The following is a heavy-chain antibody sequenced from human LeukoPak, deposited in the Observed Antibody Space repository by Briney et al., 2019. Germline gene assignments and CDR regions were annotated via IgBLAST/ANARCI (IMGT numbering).Heavy chain of an antibody. CDR1: GFTFSSYA. Sequence: GGSLRLSCAASGFTFSSYAVSWVRQAPGKGLEWVSAISGSGGSTYYADSVKGRFTISRDNAKNSLYLQMNSLRAEDTALYYCAKLGHTSGYYARHSDYWGQGTLVTVSS. J-gene: IGHJ4*02. CDR3: AKLGHTSGYYARHSDY. CDR2: ISGSGGST. D-gene: IGHD3-22*01. V-gene: IGHV3-23*01.